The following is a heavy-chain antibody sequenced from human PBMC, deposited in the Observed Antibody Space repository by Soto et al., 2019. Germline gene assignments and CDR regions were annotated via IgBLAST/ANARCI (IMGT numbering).Heavy chain of an antibody. Sequence: QVQLQESGPGLVKPSGTLSLTCAVSGGSISSRNWWSWVRQPPGKGLEWIGEIYHSGSTNYNPSLKSRVTTAVDKPKNQFSLKLSSVTAADTAVYYCASKFGELLADAFDIWGQGTMVTVSS. CDR3: ASKFGELLADAFDI. CDR1: GGSISSRNW. CDR2: IYHSGST. V-gene: IGHV4-4*02. D-gene: IGHD3-10*01. J-gene: IGHJ3*02.